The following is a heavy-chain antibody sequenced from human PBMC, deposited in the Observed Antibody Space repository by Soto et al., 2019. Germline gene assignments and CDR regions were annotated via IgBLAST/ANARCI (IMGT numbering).Heavy chain of an antibody. Sequence: DVQLVESGGGVVQPGGSLRLSCAASGLSFNIYWMHWVRQVPGNGLVWLARINSDGSHTIYVDSVEGRYTSSRENAKNTEFLQMDALRDEETGVYNCAGGMAGLDVWGPGATGSVSS. CDR2: INSDGSHT. V-gene: IGHV3-74*01. CDR3: AGGMAGLDV. CDR1: GLSFNIYW. J-gene: IGHJ6*02.